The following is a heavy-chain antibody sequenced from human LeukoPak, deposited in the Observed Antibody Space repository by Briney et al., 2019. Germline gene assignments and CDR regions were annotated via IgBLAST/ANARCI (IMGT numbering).Heavy chain of an antibody. CDR3: GRSELGYNYHYMDV. V-gene: IGHV3-11*06. Sequence: GGSLRLSCAASGFTFSDYYMSWIRQAPGKGLEWVSSISSSSSYIYYADSVKGRFTISRDNAKNSQYLQMNSLRAEDTAVYYCGRSELGYNYHYMDVWGKGTTVTVSS. D-gene: IGHD7-27*01. CDR2: ISSSSSYI. J-gene: IGHJ6*03. CDR1: GFTFSDYY.